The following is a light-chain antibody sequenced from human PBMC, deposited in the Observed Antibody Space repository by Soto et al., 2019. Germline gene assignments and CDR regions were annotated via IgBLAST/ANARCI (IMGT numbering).Light chain of an antibody. J-gene: IGKJ5*01. Sequence: DIQVTQSPPTLSASVGDRVTITCRASQTISTWMAWYQQKPGKAPKLLVYDASTLQSGVPSRFSGSGSGTEFTLTISGLLPEDFATYHCQQLNTLPCTFGQGTRLEL. V-gene: IGKV1-5*01. CDR3: QQLNTLPCT. CDR1: QTISTW. CDR2: DAS.